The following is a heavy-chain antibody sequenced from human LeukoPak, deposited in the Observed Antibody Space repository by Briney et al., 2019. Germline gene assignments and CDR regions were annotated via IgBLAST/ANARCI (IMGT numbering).Heavy chain of an antibody. CDR2: INPSGGST. D-gene: IGHD1-26*01. Sequence: ASVKVSCKASGYTFTGYYMHWVRQAPGQGLEWMGIINPSGGSTSYAQKFQGRVTMTRDMSTSTVYMELSSLRSEDTAVYYCARGSGQWELNLYFDYWGQGTLVTVSS. V-gene: IGHV1-46*01. CDR1: GYTFTGYY. CDR3: ARGSGQWELNLYFDY. J-gene: IGHJ4*02.